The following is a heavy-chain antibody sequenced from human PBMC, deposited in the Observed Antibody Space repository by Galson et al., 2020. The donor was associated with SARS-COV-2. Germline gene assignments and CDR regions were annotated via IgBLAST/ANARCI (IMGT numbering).Heavy chain of an antibody. CDR1: GFTFSTYD. CDR3: ARVHPKGNGMDV. Sequence: GGSLRLSCSASGFTFSTYDMHWVRQRQGKGLEWVAAIDTAGDTYYLGSAKDRFTISRENAKNSVYHQMNSLRAGDTAVYYCARVHPKGNGMDVWGQGTTVTVSS. J-gene: IGHJ6*02. V-gene: IGHV3-13*01. CDR2: IDTAGDT.